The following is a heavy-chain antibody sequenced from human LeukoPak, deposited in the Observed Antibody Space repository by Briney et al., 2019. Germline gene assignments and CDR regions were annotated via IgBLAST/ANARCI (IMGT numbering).Heavy chain of an antibody. V-gene: IGHV3-30-3*01. D-gene: IGHD6-13*01. CDR3: ARGAKQQLATFDY. CDR1: GFTFSSYA. CDR2: ISYDGSNK. Sequence: GGSLTLSCAASGFTFSSYAMHWVRQAPGKGLEWVAVISYDGSNKYYADSVKGRFTISRDNSKNTLYLQMNSLRAEDTAVYYCARGAKQQLATFDYWGQGTLVTVSS. J-gene: IGHJ4*02.